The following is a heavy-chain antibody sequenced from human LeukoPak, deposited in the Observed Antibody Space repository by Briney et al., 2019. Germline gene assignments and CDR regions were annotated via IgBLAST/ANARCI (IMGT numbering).Heavy chain of an antibody. CDR3: ARAGGQLLHGFGYFEY. J-gene: IGHJ4*02. D-gene: IGHD6-13*01. V-gene: IGHV3-30*03. CDR2: VSYDGSKK. Sequence: GGSLRLSCAASGFTFSSYAMHWVRQAPGKGPEWVAVVSYDGSKKYYADSVKDRFTISRDNSKNTLYLQMNSLRAEDTAVYYCARAGGQLLHGFGYFEYWGQGTLVTASS. CDR1: GFTFSSYA.